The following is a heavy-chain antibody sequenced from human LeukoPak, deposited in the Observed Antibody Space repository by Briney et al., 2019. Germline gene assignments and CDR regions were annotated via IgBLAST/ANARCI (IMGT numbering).Heavy chain of an antibody. CDR1: GFTFSSYW. Sequence: GGSLRLSCAASGFTFSSYWMSWVRQAPGKGLEWVANIKQDGSEKYYVDSVKGRFTISRDNAKNSLYLQMNSLRAEDTAVYYCARPMGSYSSSFYPSDAYYYYMDVWGKGTTVTVSS. CDR2: IKQDGSEK. J-gene: IGHJ6*03. V-gene: IGHV3-7*01. D-gene: IGHD6-6*01. CDR3: ARPMGSYSSSFYPSDAYYYYMDV.